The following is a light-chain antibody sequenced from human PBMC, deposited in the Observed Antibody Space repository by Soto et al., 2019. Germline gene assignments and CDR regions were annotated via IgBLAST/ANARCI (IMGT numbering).Light chain of an antibody. CDR3: QSYDKTLYARSV. V-gene: IGLV1-40*01. J-gene: IGLJ1*01. Sequence: QSVLTQPPSVSGAPGQRVTISCTGTSSNIGADYGVHWYQHRPGTAPRLLIFGNDRRPSWVHVPDRFSGAKSGTLASLDIAGLQAEDEGGYYYQSYDKTLYARSVFGTGTKVTVL. CDR1: SSNIGADYG. CDR2: GND.